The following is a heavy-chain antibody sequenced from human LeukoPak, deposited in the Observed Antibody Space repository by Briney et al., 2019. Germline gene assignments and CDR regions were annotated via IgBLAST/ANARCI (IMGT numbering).Heavy chain of an antibody. CDR1: GGTFSSYA. D-gene: IGHD2-2*01. J-gene: IGHJ1*01. Sequence: SVKVSCKASGGTFSSYAISWVRQAPGQGLEWMGGIIPIFGTANYAQKFQGRVTITADESTSTAYMELSSLRSEDTAVYYCARGMYCRSTSCPTEYFQHWGQGTLLTVSS. CDR3: ARGMYCRSTSCPTEYFQH. CDR2: IIPIFGTA. V-gene: IGHV1-69*01.